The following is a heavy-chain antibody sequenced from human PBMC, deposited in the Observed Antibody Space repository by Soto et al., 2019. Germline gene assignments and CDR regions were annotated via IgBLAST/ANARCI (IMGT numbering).Heavy chain of an antibody. CDR2: ISYDGSNK. CDR3: ARDSVYYDSSGYNYYYGMDV. CDR1: GLTFSSYA. D-gene: IGHD3-22*01. J-gene: IGHJ6*02. Sequence: PGGSLRLSCAASGLTFSSYAMHWVRQAPGKGLEWVAVISYDGSNKYYADSVKGRFTISRDNSKNTLYLQMNSLRAEDTAVYYCARDSVYYDSSGYNYYYGMDVWGQGTTGTV. V-gene: IGHV3-30-3*01.